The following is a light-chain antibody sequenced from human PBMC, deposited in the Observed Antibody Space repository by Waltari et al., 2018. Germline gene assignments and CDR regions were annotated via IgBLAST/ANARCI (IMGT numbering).Light chain of an antibody. CDR3: QQYYSTLT. Sequence: DIVMTQSPDSLAVSLGERATINCKSSQSLLYSSNNKNFLAWYQQKPGQPPKLLIYWASTRESGVPDRFSGSGSGRDFTLTISSLQAEDVAVYYCQQYYSTLTFGGGTKVEIK. J-gene: IGKJ4*01. CDR1: QSLLYSSNNKNF. V-gene: IGKV4-1*01. CDR2: WAS.